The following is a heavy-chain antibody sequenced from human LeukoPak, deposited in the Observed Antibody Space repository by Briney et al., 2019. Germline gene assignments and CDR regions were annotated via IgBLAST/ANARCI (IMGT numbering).Heavy chain of an antibody. J-gene: IGHJ4*02. Sequence: GGSLRLSCAASGFTFSSYSMNWVRQAPGKGLEWVSSISSSSSYIYYADSVKGRFTISRDNAKNSLYLKMNSLRAEDTAVYYCARDLSRYSSSWVHGYWGQGTLVTVSS. V-gene: IGHV3-21*01. CDR2: ISSSSSYI. CDR1: GFTFSSYS. D-gene: IGHD6-13*01. CDR3: ARDLSRYSSSWVHGY.